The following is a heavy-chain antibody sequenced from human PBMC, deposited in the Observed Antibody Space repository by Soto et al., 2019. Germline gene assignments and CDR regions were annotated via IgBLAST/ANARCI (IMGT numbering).Heavy chain of an antibody. CDR2: IRNKANSYTT. Sequence: HPGGSLRLSCAASGFTFSDHYMDWVRQAPGKGLEWVGHIRNKANSYTTEYAASVKGRFTISRDDSKNSLYLQMNSLKTEDTAVYYCARVVGAPNWFDPWGQGTLVTVSS. J-gene: IGHJ5*02. D-gene: IGHD1-26*01. CDR3: ARVVGAPNWFDP. V-gene: IGHV3-72*01. CDR1: GFTFSDHY.